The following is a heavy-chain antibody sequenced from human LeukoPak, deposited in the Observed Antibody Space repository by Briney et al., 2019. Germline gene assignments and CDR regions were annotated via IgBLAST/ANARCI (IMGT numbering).Heavy chain of an antibody. CDR1: GGSFSGCY. D-gene: IGHD6-6*01. CDR3: ARGRMYSSSPYYFDY. CDR2: INHSGST. Sequence: SETLCLTCAVYGGSFSGCYWSWIRQPPGKGLEWIGEINHSGSTNYNPSLKSRVTISVDTSKNQFSLKLSSVTAADTAVYYCARGRMYSSSPYYFDYWGQGTLATVSS. J-gene: IGHJ4*02. V-gene: IGHV4-34*01.